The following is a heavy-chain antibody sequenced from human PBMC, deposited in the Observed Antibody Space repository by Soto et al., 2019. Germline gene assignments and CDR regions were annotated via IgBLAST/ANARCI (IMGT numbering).Heavy chain of an antibody. CDR1: GYTFTSYD. V-gene: IGHV1-8*01. J-gene: IGHJ6*02. D-gene: IGHD2-8*01. Sequence: ASVKVSCKASGYTFTSYDINWVRQTTGQGLEWMGWMNPNSGNTGYAQKFQGRVTMTRNTSISTAYMELTRLRSDGTAVYFCARGHSTDCSNGVCSFFYNHEMDVWGQGTTVTVSS. CDR3: ARGHSTDCSNGVCSFFYNHEMDV. CDR2: MNPNSGNT.